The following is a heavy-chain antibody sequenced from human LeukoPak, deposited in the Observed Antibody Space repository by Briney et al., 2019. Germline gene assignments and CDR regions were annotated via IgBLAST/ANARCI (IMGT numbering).Heavy chain of an antibody. CDR2: IRYDGSNK. Sequence: GGSLRLSCAASGFTFSSYGMHWVRQAPGKGLEWVAFIRYDGSNKYYADSVKGRFTISRDNSKNTLYLQMNSLRAEDTAVYYCAKDLVGATIPYYYYYMDVWGKGTTVTVSS. CDR3: AKDLVGATIPYYYYYMDV. CDR1: GFTFSSYG. V-gene: IGHV3-30*02. D-gene: IGHD1-26*01. J-gene: IGHJ6*03.